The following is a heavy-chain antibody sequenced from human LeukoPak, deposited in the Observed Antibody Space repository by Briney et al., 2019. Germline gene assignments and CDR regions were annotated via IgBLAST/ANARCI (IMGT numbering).Heavy chain of an antibody. CDR2: IKQDGSEK. Sequence: PGGSLRLSCAASGFTFSSYWMSWVRQAPGKGLEWVANIKQDGSEKYYVDSVKGRFTISRDNAKNSLYLQMNSLRAEDTAVYYCARAGAFSGYDLADAFDIWGQGTMVTVSS. J-gene: IGHJ3*02. V-gene: IGHV3-7*01. D-gene: IGHD5-12*01. CDR1: GFTFSSYW. CDR3: ARAGAFSGYDLADAFDI.